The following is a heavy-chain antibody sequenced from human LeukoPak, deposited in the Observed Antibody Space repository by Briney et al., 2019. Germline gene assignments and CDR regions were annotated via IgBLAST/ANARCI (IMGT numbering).Heavy chain of an antibody. CDR2: IKQDGSEK. CDR3: ARENRDTTMVYNYGMDV. CDR1: GFTFSSYW. J-gene: IGHJ6*02. D-gene: IGHD5-18*01. V-gene: IGHV3-7*01. Sequence: GGSLRLYCAASGFTFSSYWMSWVRQAPGKGLEWVANIKQDGSEKYYVDSVKGRFTISRDNAKNSLYLQMNSLRAEDTAVYYCARENRDTTMVYNYGMDVWGQGTTVTVSS.